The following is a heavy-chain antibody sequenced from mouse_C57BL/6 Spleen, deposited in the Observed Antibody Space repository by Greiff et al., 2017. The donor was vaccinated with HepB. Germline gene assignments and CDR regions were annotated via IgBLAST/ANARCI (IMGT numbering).Heavy chain of an antibody. CDR2: ISYDGSN. CDR1: GYSITSGYY. Sequence: VQLQESGPGLVKPSQSLSLPCSVTGYSITSGYYWNWIRQFPGNKLEWMGYISYDGSNNYNPSLKNRISITRDTSKNQFFLKLNSVTTEDTATYYCARVGIYYDYDGAYWGQGTLVTVSA. CDR3: ARVGIYYDYDGAY. D-gene: IGHD2-4*01. V-gene: IGHV3-6*01. J-gene: IGHJ3*01.